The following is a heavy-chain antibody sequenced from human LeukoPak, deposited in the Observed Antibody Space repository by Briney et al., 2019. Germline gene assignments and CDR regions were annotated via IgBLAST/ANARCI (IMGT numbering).Heavy chain of an antibody. Sequence: SETLSLTCAVYGGSSSGYYWSWIRQPPGKGLEWIGGIYYSGSTYYNPSLKSRVTISVDTSKNQFSLKLSSVTAADTAVYYCARVPAARRYFDIWGQGTMVTVSS. J-gene: IGHJ3*02. D-gene: IGHD6-6*01. CDR3: ARVPAARRYFDI. CDR2: IYYSGST. V-gene: IGHV4-34*01. CDR1: GGSSSGYY.